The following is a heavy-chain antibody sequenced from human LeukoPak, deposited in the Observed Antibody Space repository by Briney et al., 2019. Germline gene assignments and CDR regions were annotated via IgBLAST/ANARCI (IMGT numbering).Heavy chain of an antibody. CDR2: LYHRGST. CDR3: PRHAGYYYYMDV. V-gene: IGHV4-38-2*01. Sequence: SETLSLTCAVSGYSISRGYYWGGTGPPPGRGLEWIGCLYHRGSTFYTLSLRSRVTISGHMPKHQSSLKLSSVTAADTAVNYCPRHAGYYYYMDVWGKGTTVTVSS. J-gene: IGHJ6*03. D-gene: IGHD1-14*01. CDR1: GYSISRGYY.